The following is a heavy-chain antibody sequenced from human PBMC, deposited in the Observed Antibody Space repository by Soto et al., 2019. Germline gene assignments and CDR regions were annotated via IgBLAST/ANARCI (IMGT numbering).Heavy chain of an antibody. CDR3: ARERITMVRGVIENYYFDY. CDR1: GGSVSSGSYY. D-gene: IGHD3-10*01. V-gene: IGHV4-61*01. J-gene: IGHJ4*02. Sequence: QVQLQESGPGLVKPSETLSLTCTVSGGSVSSGSYYWSWIRQPPGKGLEWIGYICYSGSTNYNPSLKSRVTIPVDTSKNQFSLKLSSVTAADTAVYYCARERITMVRGVIENYYFDYWGQGTLVTVSS. CDR2: ICYSGST.